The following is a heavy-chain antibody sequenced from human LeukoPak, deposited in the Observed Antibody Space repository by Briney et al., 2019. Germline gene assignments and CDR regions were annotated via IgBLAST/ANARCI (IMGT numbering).Heavy chain of an antibody. D-gene: IGHD5-12*01. CDR3: AKDTDSDIVATILLRYYYYYGMDV. Sequence: PGGSLRLSCAASGFTFSSYAMSWVRQAPGKGLEWVSAISGSGGSTYYADSVKGRFTISRDNSKNTLYLQMNSLRAEDTAVYYCAKDTDSDIVATILLRYYYYYGMDVWGQGTTVTVSS. CDR1: GFTFSSYA. V-gene: IGHV3-23*01. CDR2: ISGSGGST. J-gene: IGHJ6*02.